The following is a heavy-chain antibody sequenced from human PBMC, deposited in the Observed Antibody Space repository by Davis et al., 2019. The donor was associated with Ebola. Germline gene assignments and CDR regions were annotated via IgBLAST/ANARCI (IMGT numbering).Heavy chain of an antibody. Sequence: GGSLRLSCAGSGFDFDDYAMHWVRQAPGKGLEWVSGISWNSGSKDYADSVKGRFTISRDNARNSVHLQINSLRPEDTALYYCAKMAARLEGAFDVWGQGTKVTVS. CDR3: AKMAARLEGAFDV. J-gene: IGHJ3*01. D-gene: IGHD5-24*01. V-gene: IGHV3-9*01. CDR1: GFDFDDYA. CDR2: ISWNSGSK.